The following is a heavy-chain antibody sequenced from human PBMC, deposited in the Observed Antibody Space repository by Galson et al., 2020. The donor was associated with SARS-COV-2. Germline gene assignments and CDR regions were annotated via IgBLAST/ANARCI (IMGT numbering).Heavy chain of an antibody. J-gene: IGHJ2*01. CDR1: GFTFSSYA. D-gene: IGHD3-22*01. CDR2: ITSSGGNT. Sequence: GGSLRLSCAASGFTFSSYAMTWVRQAPGKGLEWVSVITSSGGNTYYADSVKGRFTISRDNSKNTLYLQMNSLRAEDTAVYYCTKRDSFSSTWYFDLWGRGTLVTVSS. CDR3: TKRDSFSSTWYFDL. V-gene: IGHV3-23*01.